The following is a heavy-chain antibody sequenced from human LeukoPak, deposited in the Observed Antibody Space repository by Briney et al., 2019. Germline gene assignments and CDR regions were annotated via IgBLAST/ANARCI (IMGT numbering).Heavy chain of an antibody. Sequence: SETLSLTCTVSGRSISSGSYYWRWIRQPAGKGLERNGRIYTSGSINYNRSLKSRVTISVDTSKNQFSLNLSSVTAADTAVYYCAREGCSGGSCYSYYYYGMDVWGQGTTVTVSS. D-gene: IGHD2-15*01. V-gene: IGHV4-61*02. CDR1: GRSISSGSYY. CDR3: AREGCSGGSCYSYYYYGMDV. J-gene: IGHJ6*02. CDR2: IYTSGSI.